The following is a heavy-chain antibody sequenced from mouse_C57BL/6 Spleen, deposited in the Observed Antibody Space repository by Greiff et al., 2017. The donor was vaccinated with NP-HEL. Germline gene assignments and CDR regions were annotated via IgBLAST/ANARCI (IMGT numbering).Heavy chain of an antibody. Sequence: EVQLQQSGPELVKPGASVKMSCKASGYTFTDYNMHWVKQSHGKSLEWIGYINPNNGGTSYNQKFKGKATLTVNKSSSTAYMELRSLTSEDSAVYYCAREGDYDWYYAMDYWGQGTSVTVSS. V-gene: IGHV1-22*01. D-gene: IGHD2-4*01. J-gene: IGHJ4*01. CDR1: GYTFTDYN. CDR2: INPNNGGT. CDR3: AREGDYDWYYAMDY.